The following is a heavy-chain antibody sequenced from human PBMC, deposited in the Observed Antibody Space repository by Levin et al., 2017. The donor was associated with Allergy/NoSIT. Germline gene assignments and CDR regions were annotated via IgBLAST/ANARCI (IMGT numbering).Heavy chain of an antibody. Sequence: SVKVSCKASGGTFSSYAISWVRQAPGQGLEWMGGIIPIFGTANYAQKFQGRVTITADESTSTAYMELSSLRSEDTAVYYCASDNSGQQQLVGAFDIWGQGTMVTVSS. J-gene: IGHJ3*02. D-gene: IGHD6-13*01. CDR3: ASDNSGQQQLVGAFDI. V-gene: IGHV1-69*13. CDR2: IIPIFGTA. CDR1: GGTFSSYA.